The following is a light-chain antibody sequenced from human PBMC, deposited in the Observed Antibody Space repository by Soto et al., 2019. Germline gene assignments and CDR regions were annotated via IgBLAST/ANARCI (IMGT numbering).Light chain of an antibody. V-gene: IGKV1-39*01. J-gene: IGKJ4*01. CDR2: AAS. CDR1: QTISIW. Sequence: GGRVTLTCRARQTISIWLAWYQQKPGQAPNLLIYAASTLQSGVPSRFSGSGSGTDFTLTISSLQPEDFATYYCQQSYSTWLTFGGGTKVDIK. CDR3: QQSYSTWLT.